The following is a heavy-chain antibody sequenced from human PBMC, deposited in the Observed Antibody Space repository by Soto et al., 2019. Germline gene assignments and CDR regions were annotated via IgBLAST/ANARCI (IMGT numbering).Heavy chain of an antibody. D-gene: IGHD6-13*01. CDR2: ISYDGSNK. V-gene: IGHV3-30*04. J-gene: IGHJ4*02. Sequence: GGSLRLSCAASGFTFSSYAMHWVRQAPGKGLEWVAVISYDGSNKYYADSVKGRFTISRDNSKNTLYLQMNSLRAEDTAVYYCARSHHSSSWYDYWGQGTLVTVSS. CDR3: ARSHHSSSWYDY. CDR1: GFTFSSYA.